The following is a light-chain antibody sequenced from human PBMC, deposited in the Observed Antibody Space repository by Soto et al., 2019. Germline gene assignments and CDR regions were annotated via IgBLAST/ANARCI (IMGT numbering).Light chain of an antibody. CDR3: QPFGTSAT. CDR1: QSISSSY. V-gene: IGKV3-20*01. CDR2: GAF. Sequence: DIVLTQSPGTLSLSPGERATLSCRASQSISSSYLAWYQQKPGQSPRLLIYGAFSRATGLPDRFSGSGSGTDFALSSGRLELEDFAVYYCQPFGTSATFGQGTKVEIK. J-gene: IGKJ1*01.